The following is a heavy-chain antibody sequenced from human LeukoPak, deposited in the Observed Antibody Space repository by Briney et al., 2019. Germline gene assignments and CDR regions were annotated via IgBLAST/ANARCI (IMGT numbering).Heavy chain of an antibody. CDR1: GGSFSGYY. D-gene: IGHD4-17*01. J-gene: IGHJ4*02. CDR3: ARGGQEDGDYRSFDY. Sequence: PSETLSLTCAVYGGSFSGYYWSWIRQPPGKGLERIGEINHSGSTNYNPSLKSRVTISVDTSKNQFSLKLSSVTAADTAVYYCARGGQEDGDYRSFDYWGQGTLVTVSS. CDR2: INHSGST. V-gene: IGHV4-34*01.